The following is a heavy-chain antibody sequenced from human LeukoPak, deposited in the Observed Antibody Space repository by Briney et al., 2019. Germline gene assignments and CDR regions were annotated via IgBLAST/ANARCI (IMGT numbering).Heavy chain of an antibody. CDR1: GYTFTSYA. CDR2: INAGNGNT. J-gene: IGHJ5*02. V-gene: IGHV1-3*01. D-gene: IGHD3-10*01. CDR3: ARTGSGSYYNNNWFDP. Sequence: ASVKVSCKASGYTFTSYAMHGVRQAPGQRLEWMGWINAGNGNTKYSQKFQGRVTITRDTSASTAYMELSSLRSEDTAVYYCARTGSGSYYNNNWFDPWGQGTLVTVSS.